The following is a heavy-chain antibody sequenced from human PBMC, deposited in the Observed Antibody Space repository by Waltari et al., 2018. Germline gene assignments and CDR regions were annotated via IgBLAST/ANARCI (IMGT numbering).Heavy chain of an antibody. CDR2: ISSSSSYI. Sequence: EVQLVESGGGLVKPGGSLRLSCAASGFTFSSYSMNWVRQAPGKGLEWVSSISSSSSYIYYADSVKGRFTISRDNAKNSLYLQMNSLRAEDTAVYYCVRDGGKFGVTSPDYWGQGTLVTVSS. V-gene: IGHV3-21*01. J-gene: IGHJ4*02. CDR3: VRDGGKFGVTSPDY. CDR1: GFTFSSYS. D-gene: IGHD4-17*01.